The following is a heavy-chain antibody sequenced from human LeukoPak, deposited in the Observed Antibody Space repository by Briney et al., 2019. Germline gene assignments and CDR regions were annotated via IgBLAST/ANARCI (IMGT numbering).Heavy chain of an antibody. CDR1: GGSISGGDYY. J-gene: IGHJ3*02. V-gene: IGHV4-31*03. D-gene: IGHD3-16*01. Sequence: PSETLSLTCTDSGGSISGGDYYWSWIRQYPGKGLEWIGYIYYSGNAYYNPSLKSRLTISVDTSKKQFSLKLSSVTAADTAVYYCARVPRDMITFGNGAAFDIWGQGTMVTVSS. CDR2: IYYSGNA. CDR3: ARVPRDMITFGNGAAFDI.